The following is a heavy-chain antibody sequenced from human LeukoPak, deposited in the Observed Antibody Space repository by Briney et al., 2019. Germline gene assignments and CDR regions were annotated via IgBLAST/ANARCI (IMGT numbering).Heavy chain of an antibody. CDR2: IYHSGST. CDR1: GGSISSSSYY. D-gene: IGHD6-13*01. CDR3: ARPQADSSSFGHWFDP. J-gene: IGHJ5*02. Sequence: SETLSLTCTVSGGSISSSSYYWGWIRQPPGNGLEWIGSIYHSGSTYYNPSLKSRVTISVDTSKNQFSLKLSSVTAADTAVYYCARPQADSSSFGHWFDPWGQGTLVTVSS. V-gene: IGHV4-39*01.